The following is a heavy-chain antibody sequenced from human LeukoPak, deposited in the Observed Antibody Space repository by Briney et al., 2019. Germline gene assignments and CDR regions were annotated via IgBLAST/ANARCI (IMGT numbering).Heavy chain of an antibody. CDR1: GFNFGGYA. V-gene: IGHV3-49*04. D-gene: IGHD1-26*01. CDR3: TREVERGGSYWGGDS. CDR2: ITTKNAAGTP. Sequence: GGPLRLSCIGSGFNFGGYAINWVRQAPGKGLEWVGLITTKNAAGTPEYAASVRGRFTISRDDSRSISYLQFNSLKSEDTGVYFCTREVERGGSYWGGDSWGQGTLVTVSS. J-gene: IGHJ4*02.